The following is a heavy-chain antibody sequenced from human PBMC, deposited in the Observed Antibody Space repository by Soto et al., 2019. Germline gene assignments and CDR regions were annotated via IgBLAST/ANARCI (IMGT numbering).Heavy chain of an antibody. Sequence: QLQLQESGPRLVKPSETLSLTCTVSGGSISSSSYYWGWIRQPPGKGLEWIGSIYYSGSTYYNPSLKSRVTISVDTSKNQFSLKLSSVTAADTAVYYCASPRGWGSSWYGDYWGQGTLVTVSS. V-gene: IGHV4-39*01. D-gene: IGHD6-13*01. CDR3: ASPRGWGSSWYGDY. CDR1: GGSISSSSYY. J-gene: IGHJ4*02. CDR2: IYYSGST.